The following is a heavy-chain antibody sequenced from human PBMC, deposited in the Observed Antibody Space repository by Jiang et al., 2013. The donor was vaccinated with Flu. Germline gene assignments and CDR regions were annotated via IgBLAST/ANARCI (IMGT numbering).Heavy chain of an antibody. CDR2: IYYSGST. CDR3: AMSSSWYLGYFDY. D-gene: IGHD6-13*01. J-gene: IGHJ4*02. V-gene: IGHV4-59*01. Sequence: GGSISSYYWSWIRQPPGKGLEWIGYIYYSGSTNYNPSLKSRVTISVDTSKNQFSLKLSSVTAADTAVYYCAMSSSWYLGYFDYWGQGTLVTVSS. CDR1: GGSISSYY.